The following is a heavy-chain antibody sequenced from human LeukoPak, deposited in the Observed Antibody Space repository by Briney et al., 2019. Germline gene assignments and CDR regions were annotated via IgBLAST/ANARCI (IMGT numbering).Heavy chain of an antibody. Sequence: SETLSLTCTVSGGSISSYYWSWIRQPPGKGLEWIGCIFYSGSTNYNPSLKSRVTISVDTSKNQFSLKLSSVTAADTAVYYCARRYCSGDSCYSSLDYWGQGTLVTVSS. D-gene: IGHD2-15*01. V-gene: IGHV4-59*01. J-gene: IGHJ4*02. CDR3: ARRYCSGDSCYSSLDY. CDR1: GGSISSYY. CDR2: IFYSGST.